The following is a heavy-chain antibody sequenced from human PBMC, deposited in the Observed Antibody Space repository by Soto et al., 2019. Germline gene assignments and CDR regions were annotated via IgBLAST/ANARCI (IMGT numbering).Heavy chain of an antibody. J-gene: IGHJ6*02. V-gene: IGHV3-11*06. D-gene: IGHD6-19*01. Sequence: GGSLRLSCAASGFTFSDYYMSWIRQAPGKGLEWVSYISSSSSYTNYADSVKGRFTISRDNAKNSLYLQMNSLRAEDTAVYYCARYSSGWPYYYYGMDVWGQGTTVTVSS. CDR1: GFTFSDYY. CDR2: ISSSSSYT. CDR3: ARYSSGWPYYYYGMDV.